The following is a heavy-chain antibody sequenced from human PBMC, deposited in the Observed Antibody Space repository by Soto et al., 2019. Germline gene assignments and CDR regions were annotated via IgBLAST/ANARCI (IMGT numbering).Heavy chain of an antibody. V-gene: IGHV3-23*01. CDR3: AKGRSYYYYYGVDV. J-gene: IGHJ6*02. CDR1: AFTFSSYA. Sequence: GGSLRLSCAASAFTFSSYAMSWVRQAPGKGLEWVSAVSGSGDSTYYADSVKGRFTISRDNSKSTLYLQMNSLRAEDTALYYCAKGRSYYYYYGVDVWGQGTTVTVSS. CDR2: VSGSGDST.